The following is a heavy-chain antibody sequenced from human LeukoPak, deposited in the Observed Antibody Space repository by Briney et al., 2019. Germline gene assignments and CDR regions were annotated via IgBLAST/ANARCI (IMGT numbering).Heavy chain of an antibody. V-gene: IGHV3-64D*06. CDR3: VKALYDSGGYYYAY. D-gene: IGHD3-22*01. CDR2: ISFDGGST. CDR1: GFTFSSYP. Sequence: GGSLRLSCSGSGFTFSSYPMHWVRQAPGKGLEYVSAISFDGGSTYHADSVKGRFTIPRDHSKNTLYLQMSSLRVEDTAMYYCVKALYDSGGYYYAYWGQGTLVTVSS. J-gene: IGHJ4*02.